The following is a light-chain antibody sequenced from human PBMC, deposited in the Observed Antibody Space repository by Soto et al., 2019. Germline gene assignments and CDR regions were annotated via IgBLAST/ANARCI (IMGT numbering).Light chain of an antibody. CDR1: QSINREF. Sequence: EIILTQSPGTLSVSPGERATLSCRGSQSINREFLAWYQQKPGQAPRLLMFQTSSRASGVPDRFSGSGAGTDFPLTITRLEAEDSGVYYCQQYGDSPAYTFGQGTKLEI. CDR2: QTS. V-gene: IGKV3-20*01. CDR3: QQYGDSPAYT. J-gene: IGKJ2*01.